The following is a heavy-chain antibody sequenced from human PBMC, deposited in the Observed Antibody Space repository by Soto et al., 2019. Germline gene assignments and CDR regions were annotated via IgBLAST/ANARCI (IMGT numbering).Heavy chain of an antibody. CDR2: FDPEDGET. Sequence: GASVKVSCKVSGYTLTELSMHWVRQAPGKGLEWMGGFDPEDGETIYAQKFQGRVTMTEDTSTDTAYMELTSLRSEDTAVYYCARDEGLLCSGSSCYYGFDPWGQGTLVTVSS. CDR3: ARDEGLLCSGSSCYYGFDP. V-gene: IGHV1-24*01. J-gene: IGHJ5*02. CDR1: GYTLTELS. D-gene: IGHD2-15*01.